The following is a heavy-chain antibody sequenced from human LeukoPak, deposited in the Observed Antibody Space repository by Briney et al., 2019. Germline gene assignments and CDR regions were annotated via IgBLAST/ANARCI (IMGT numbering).Heavy chain of an antibody. CDR2: RSIYNGNT. V-gene: IGHV1-18*01. D-gene: IGHD2-15*01. J-gene: IGHJ4*02. Sequence: ASVKVSCKASGYGFINYGISWVRQAPGQGLEWMGWRSIYNGNTDYKLQGRVTMTTDTSTNTAYMEVRSLRSDDTAVYYCARVVWSGPIGYCSGGSCPTYDYWGQGTLVTVSS. CDR1: GYGFINYG. CDR3: ARVVWSGPIGYCSGGSCPTYDY.